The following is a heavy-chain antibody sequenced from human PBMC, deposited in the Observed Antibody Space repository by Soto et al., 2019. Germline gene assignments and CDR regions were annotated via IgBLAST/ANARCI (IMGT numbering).Heavy chain of an antibody. CDR2: LDPEDGET. Sequence: ASVKVSCKVSGYTLTELSMHWVRQAPGKGLEWMGGLDPEDGETIYAQKFQGRVTMTEDTSTDTAYMELSSLRSEDTAVYYCATHEHRYYYMDVWGKGTTVTVSS. V-gene: IGHV1-24*01. CDR1: GYTLTELS. CDR3: ATHEHRYYYMDV. J-gene: IGHJ6*03.